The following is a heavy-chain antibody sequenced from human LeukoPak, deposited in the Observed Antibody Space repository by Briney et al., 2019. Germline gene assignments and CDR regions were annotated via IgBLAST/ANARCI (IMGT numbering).Heavy chain of an antibody. CDR3: ARSRSGYYEDY. D-gene: IGHD3-22*01. V-gene: IGHV3-7*01. CDR2: IKEDGSEK. CDR1: GFSFSDYY. J-gene: IGHJ4*02. Sequence: PGGSLRLSCAASGFSFSDYYMGWIRQAPGKGVEWVANIKEDGSEKYYVDSVKGRFTISRDNAKNSLSLQVNSLRAEDTAVYYCARSRSGYYEDYWGQGTLVTVSS.